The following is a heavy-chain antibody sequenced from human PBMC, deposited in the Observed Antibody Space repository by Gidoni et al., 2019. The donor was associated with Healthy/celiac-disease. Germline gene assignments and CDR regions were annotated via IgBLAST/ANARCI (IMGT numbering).Heavy chain of an antibody. D-gene: IGHD5-12*01. CDR3: AKVRDGYTYFDY. CDR2: ISGSGGST. Sequence: EVQLLESGGNLAQPGGSLRLSCAASGFPFSSYAMSWVRQAPGKGLEWVSAISGSGGSTYYADSVKGRFTISSDNSKNTLYLQMNSLRAEDTAMYYCAKVRDGYTYFDYWGQGTLVTVSS. CDR1: GFPFSSYA. V-gene: IGHV3-23*01. J-gene: IGHJ4*02.